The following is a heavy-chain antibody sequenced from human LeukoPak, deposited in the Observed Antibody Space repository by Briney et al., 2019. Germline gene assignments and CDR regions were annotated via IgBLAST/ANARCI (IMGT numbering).Heavy chain of an antibody. CDR2: ISGDGSVT. J-gene: IGHJ4*01. Sequence: GGSLRLSCTASGFTLRNYWMHWVRQVPGKRLVWVSRISGDGSVTNYADSVQGRFTISRDSAKNILYLQINSLRSEDTAVYYCARYSSSSGGASYYLDYWGHGTLVTVSS. D-gene: IGHD6-6*01. V-gene: IGHV3-74*01. CDR1: GFTLRNYW. CDR3: ARYSSSSGGASYYLDY.